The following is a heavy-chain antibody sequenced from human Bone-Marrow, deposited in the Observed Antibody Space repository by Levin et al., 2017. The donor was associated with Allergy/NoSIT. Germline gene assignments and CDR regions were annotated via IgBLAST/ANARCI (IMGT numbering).Heavy chain of an antibody. Sequence: QTLSLTCTFSGFSLSTSGVGVGWIRQPPGKALEWLALIHWDDDKRYSPSLRSRLTITKDTSKNQVVLTMTNMDPVDTATYYCAHSQGKYYYGSGAFDYWGQGTLVTVSS. D-gene: IGHD3-10*01. J-gene: IGHJ4*02. CDR2: IHWDDDK. CDR3: AHSQGKYYYGSGAFDY. V-gene: IGHV2-5*02. CDR1: GFSLSTSGVG.